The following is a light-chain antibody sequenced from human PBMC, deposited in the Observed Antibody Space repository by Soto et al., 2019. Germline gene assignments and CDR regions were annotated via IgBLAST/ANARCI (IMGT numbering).Light chain of an antibody. CDR3: QQYNDWPQT. Sequence: EIMMTQSPDTLSVSPGERATLSCRASQSVSDKVAWYQQTSGQPPKLLIYGASTRATGIPASFTGSGSGTEFTPTISSLQSEDFAVYYCQQYNDWPQTFGQGTRLEIK. J-gene: IGKJ5*01. V-gene: IGKV3-15*01. CDR2: GAS. CDR1: QSVSDK.